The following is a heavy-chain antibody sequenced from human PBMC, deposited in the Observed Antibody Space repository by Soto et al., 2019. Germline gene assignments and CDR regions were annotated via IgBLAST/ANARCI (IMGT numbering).Heavy chain of an antibody. CDR1: GGSITSSGSA. Sequence: SETLSLTCNASGGSITSSGSAWGWIRQSPGKGLEWIGTIDYSGNIYYTPSLKSRITISVDTSKNQISLKLSSVTAADTAVYYCARHIHNQGFEYYFDSWGQGTLVTVSS. D-gene: IGHD1-1*01. CDR2: IDYSGNI. V-gene: IGHV4-39*01. J-gene: IGHJ4*02. CDR3: ARHIHNQGFEYYFDS.